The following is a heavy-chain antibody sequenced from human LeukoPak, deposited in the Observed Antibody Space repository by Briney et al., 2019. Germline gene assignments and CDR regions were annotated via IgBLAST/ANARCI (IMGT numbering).Heavy chain of an antibody. CDR1: GFTFSSYG. J-gene: IGHJ6*02. D-gene: IGHD3-3*01. CDR2: IWYDGSNK. Sequence: PGRSLRLSCAASGFTFSSYGMHWVRQAPGKGLEWVAVIWYDGSNKYYADSVKGRFTISRDNSKNTLYLQMNSLRAEDTAVYYCARDGGSGEWPYYYYGMDVWGQGTTVTVSS. V-gene: IGHV3-33*01. CDR3: ARDGGSGEWPYYYYGMDV.